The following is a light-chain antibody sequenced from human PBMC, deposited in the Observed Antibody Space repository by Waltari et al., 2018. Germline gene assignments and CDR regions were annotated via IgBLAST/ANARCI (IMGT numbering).Light chain of an antibody. CDR3: QETNTFPIT. CDR2: DAS. J-gene: IGKJ5*01. Sequence: DIQMTQSPSSVSASVGDTVTITCRASQDISNQLTWYQQKPGKAPKFLIYDASSLESGVPSRFSGSGSGTDFTLTVRSLQPEDFATYYCQETNTFPITFGQGTRVEI. CDR1: QDISNQ. V-gene: IGKV1D-12*01.